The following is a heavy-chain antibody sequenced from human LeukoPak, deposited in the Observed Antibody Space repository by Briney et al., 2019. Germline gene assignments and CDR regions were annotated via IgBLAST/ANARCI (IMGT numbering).Heavy chain of an antibody. CDR2: ISYDGSNK. Sequence: GGSLRLSCAASGFTFSSYGMHWVRQAPGKGLKWVAVISYDGSNKYYADSVKGRFTISRDNSKNTLYLQMNSLRAEDTAVYYCAKYLRSGSYYKYYYYGMDVWGQGTTVTVSS. J-gene: IGHJ6*02. CDR3: AKYLRSGSYYKYYYYGMDV. D-gene: IGHD3-10*01. V-gene: IGHV3-30*18. CDR1: GFTFSSYG.